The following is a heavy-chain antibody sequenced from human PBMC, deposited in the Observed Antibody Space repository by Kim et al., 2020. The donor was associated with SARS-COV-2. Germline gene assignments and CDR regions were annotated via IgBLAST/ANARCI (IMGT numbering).Heavy chain of an antibody. V-gene: IGHV3-11*05. CDR3: ARVSLGSSSWYYFDY. Sequence: DPLKGQFTISRDNAKNSLYLQMNSLRADDTAVYYCARVSLGSSSWYYFDYWGQGTLVTVSS. D-gene: IGHD6-13*01. J-gene: IGHJ4*02.